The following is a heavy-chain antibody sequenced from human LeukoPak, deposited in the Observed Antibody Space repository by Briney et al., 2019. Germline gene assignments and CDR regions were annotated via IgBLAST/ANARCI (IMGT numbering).Heavy chain of an antibody. CDR2: INPNSGGT. J-gene: IGHJ6*03. CDR3: ARDDPYSGYDGFYYYYYLDV. D-gene: IGHD5-12*01. V-gene: IGHV1-2*02. Sequence: ASVKVSCKASGYTFTGYYMHWVRQAPGQGLEWMGWINPNSGGTNYAQKFQGRVTMTRDTSISTAYMELSRLRSDDTAVYYCARDDPYSGYDGFYYYYYLDVWGKGTTVTISS. CDR1: GYTFTGYY.